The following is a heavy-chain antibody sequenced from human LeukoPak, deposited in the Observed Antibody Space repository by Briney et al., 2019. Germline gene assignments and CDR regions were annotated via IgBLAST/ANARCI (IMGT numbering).Heavy chain of an antibody. CDR3: ARKYDILTGYYAFDI. V-gene: IGHV1-3*01. D-gene: IGHD3-9*01. CDR1: GYTFTSYA. J-gene: IGHJ3*02. CDR2: INAGNGNT. Sequence: ASVKVSCKASGYTFTSYAMHWVRQAPGQRLEWMGWINAGNGNTKYSQKFQGRVTITRDTSASTAYMELSSLRPEDTAVYYCARKYDILTGYYAFDIWGQGTMVTVSS.